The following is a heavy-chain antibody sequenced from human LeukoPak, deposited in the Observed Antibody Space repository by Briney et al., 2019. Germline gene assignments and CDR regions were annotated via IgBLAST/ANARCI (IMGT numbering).Heavy chain of an antibody. CDR2: IYTSGST. D-gene: IGHD6-6*01. CDR3: ARSPRLHAARKGFPNWFDP. Sequence: SETLSLTCTVSGGSISSYYWSWIRQPAGKGLEWIERIYTSGSTNYNPSLKSRVTISVDTSKNQFSLKLSSVTAADTAVYYCARSPRLHAARKGFPNWFDPWGQGTLVTFSS. V-gene: IGHV4-4*07. J-gene: IGHJ5*02. CDR1: GGSISSYY.